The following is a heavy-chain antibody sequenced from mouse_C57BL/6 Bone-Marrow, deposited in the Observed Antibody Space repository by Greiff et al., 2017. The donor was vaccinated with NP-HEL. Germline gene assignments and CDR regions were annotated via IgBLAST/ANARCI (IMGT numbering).Heavy chain of an antibody. V-gene: IGHV1-80*01. D-gene: IGHD2-5*01. CDR1: GYAFSSYW. CDR3: AREANSNFFDY. J-gene: IGHJ2*01. CDR2: IYPGDGDT. Sequence: VQLQQSGAELVKPGASVKISCKASGYAFSSYWMNWVKQRPGKGLEWIGQIYPGDGDTNYNGKFKGKATLTADKSSSTAYMQLSSLTSEDSAVYFCAREANSNFFDYWGQGTTLTVSS.